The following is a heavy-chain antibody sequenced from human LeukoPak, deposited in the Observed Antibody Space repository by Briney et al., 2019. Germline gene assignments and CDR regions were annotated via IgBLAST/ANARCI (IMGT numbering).Heavy chain of an antibody. J-gene: IGHJ4*02. D-gene: IGHD3-22*01. Sequence: SETLSLTCTVSGGSISSSSYYWGWIRQPPGKGLEWIGRIYTSGSTNYNPSLKSRVTMSVDTSKNQFSLKLSSVTAEDTAVYYCTTLRGDTMIVVSTMEVDYWGQGTLVTVSS. CDR2: IYTSGST. V-gene: IGHV4-39*07. CDR1: GGSISSSSYY. CDR3: TTLRGDTMIVVSTMEVDY.